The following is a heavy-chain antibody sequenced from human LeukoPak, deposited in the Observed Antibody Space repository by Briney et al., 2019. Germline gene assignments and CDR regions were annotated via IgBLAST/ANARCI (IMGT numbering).Heavy chain of an antibody. D-gene: IGHD6-19*01. CDR1: GFTFSTYN. Sequence: GGSLRLSCTASGFTFSTYNMNWVRQAPGKGLEWVASITSPVGHIYYADSLKGRITISRDNAKSSLYLQMNSLRGEDTAVYYCATDGQSSGWYGFDYWGQGTLVTVSS. CDR3: ATDGQSSGWYGFDY. J-gene: IGHJ4*02. CDR2: ITSPVGHI. V-gene: IGHV3-21*01.